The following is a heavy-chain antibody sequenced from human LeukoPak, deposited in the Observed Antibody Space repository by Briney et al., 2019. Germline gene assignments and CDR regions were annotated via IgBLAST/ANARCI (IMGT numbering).Heavy chain of an antibody. CDR3: ARARAMTTATTTLDY. J-gene: IGHJ4*02. CDR1: EFTFSAYW. V-gene: IGHV3-74*01. CDR2: IRGDGSMT. Sequence: GGSLRLSCAASEFTFSAYWMHWVRQAPGKGLVWVSRIRGDGSMTNYADSVKGRFTISRDNAKNTLYLQMNSLRAEDTAVYYCARARAMTTATTTLDYWGQGTLVTVSS. D-gene: IGHD4-17*01.